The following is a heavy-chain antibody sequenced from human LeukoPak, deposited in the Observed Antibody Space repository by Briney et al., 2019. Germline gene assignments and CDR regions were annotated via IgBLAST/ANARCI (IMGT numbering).Heavy chain of an antibody. CDR3: ARRGQFWSGYYNGWFAP. CDR1: GGSFSGYY. Sequence: PSETLSLTCAVYGGSFSGYYWSWIRQPPGKGLEWIGEINHSGSTNYNPSLKSRVTISVDTSKNQFSLKLSSVTAADTAVYYCARRGQFWSGYYNGWFAPGGQGTLVTVSS. V-gene: IGHV4-34*01. CDR2: INHSGST. J-gene: IGHJ5*02. D-gene: IGHD3-3*01.